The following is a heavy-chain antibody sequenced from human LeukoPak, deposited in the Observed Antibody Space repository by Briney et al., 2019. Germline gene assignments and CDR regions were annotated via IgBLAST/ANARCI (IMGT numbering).Heavy chain of an antibody. CDR1: GGTFSSYT. J-gene: IGHJ4*02. Sequence: SVKVSCKASGGTFSSYTISWVRQAPGQRLEWMGRIIPILGIANYAQKFQGRVTITADKSTSTAYMELSSLRSEDTAVYYCARGYSNYVGYFDYWGQGTLVTVSS. V-gene: IGHV1-69*02. D-gene: IGHD4-11*01. CDR2: IIPILGIA. CDR3: ARGYSNYVGYFDY.